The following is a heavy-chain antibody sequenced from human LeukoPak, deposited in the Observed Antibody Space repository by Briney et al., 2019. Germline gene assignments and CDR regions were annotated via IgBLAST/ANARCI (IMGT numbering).Heavy chain of an antibody. CDR3: ANAYGGNPTDP. V-gene: IGHV3-21*01. Sequence: GGSLRLSCAASGFTFSSYSMNWVRQAPGKGLEWVSSISSSSSYIYYADSVKGRFTISRDNAKNSLYLQMNSLRAEDTAVYYCANAYGGNPTDPWGQGTLVTVSS. CDR1: GFTFSSYS. D-gene: IGHD4-23*01. J-gene: IGHJ5*02. CDR2: ISSSSSYI.